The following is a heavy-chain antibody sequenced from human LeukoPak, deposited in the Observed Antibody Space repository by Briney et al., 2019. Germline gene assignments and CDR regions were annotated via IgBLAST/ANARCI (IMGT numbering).Heavy chain of an antibody. CDR2: MSYDGSTK. J-gene: IGHJ4*02. Sequence: HPGGSLRLSCAASGFIFSTYGMHWVRQAPGKGLEWVALMSYDGSTKYYGDSVKGRFTISRDNSKNTLYLQMNSRRAEDTAVYYCAKDQSAMVRGAYYFDYWGQGTLVTVSS. CDR3: AKDQSAMVRGAYYFDY. D-gene: IGHD3-10*01. CDR1: GFIFSTYG. V-gene: IGHV3-30*18.